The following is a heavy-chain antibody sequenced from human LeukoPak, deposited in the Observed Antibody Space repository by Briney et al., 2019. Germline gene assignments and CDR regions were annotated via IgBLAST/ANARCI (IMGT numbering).Heavy chain of an antibody. CDR3: ARGRYCSSTSCYRFYYYMDV. V-gene: IGHV4-30-4*08. CDR2: IYYSGST. Sequence: SETPSLTXTVSGGSISSGDYYWSWIRQPPGKGLEWIGYIYYSGSTYYNPSLKSRVTISVDTSKNQFSLKLSSVTAADTAVYYCARGRYCSSTSCYRFYYYMDVWGKGTTVTVSS. CDR1: GGSISSGDYY. J-gene: IGHJ6*03. D-gene: IGHD2-2*02.